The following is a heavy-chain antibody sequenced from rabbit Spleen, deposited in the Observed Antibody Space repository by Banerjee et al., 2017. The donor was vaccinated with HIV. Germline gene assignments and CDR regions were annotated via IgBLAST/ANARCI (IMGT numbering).Heavy chain of an antibody. CDR3: ARDLTGVIGWNFGW. D-gene: IGHD1-1*01. CDR1: GFSFSSSD. J-gene: IGHJ4*01. V-gene: IGHV1S47*01. CDR2: IGTAEGST. Sequence: LEESGGGLVQPEGSLALTCKASGFSFSSSDYICWVRQAPGKGLEWIGIIGTAEGSTYYASWVNGRFTISSDNAQNTVFLQMTSLTAADSATYFCARDLTGVIGWNFGWWGPGTLV.